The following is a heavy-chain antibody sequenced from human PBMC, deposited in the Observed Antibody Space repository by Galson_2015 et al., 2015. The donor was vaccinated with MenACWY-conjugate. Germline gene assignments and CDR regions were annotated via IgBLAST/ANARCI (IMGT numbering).Heavy chain of an antibody. Sequence: QSGAEVKEPGESLKISCMGSGYSFTTYWIAWVRQMPGKGLEWMGLISPGDSHTRYNPAFQGQVTISADKPISTAYLQWNSLQASDTAMYYCARHPPGGRGMDVWGQGTTVTVSS. V-gene: IGHV5-51*01. D-gene: IGHD1-26*01. J-gene: IGHJ6*02. CDR1: GYSFTTYW. CDR3: ARHPPGGRGMDV. CDR2: ISPGDSHT.